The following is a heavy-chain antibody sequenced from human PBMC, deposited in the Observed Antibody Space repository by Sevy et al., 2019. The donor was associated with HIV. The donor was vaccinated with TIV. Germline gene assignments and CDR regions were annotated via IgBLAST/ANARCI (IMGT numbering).Heavy chain of an antibody. CDR3: AKSRSYYDSSGDLRAWDY. J-gene: IGHJ4*02. CDR1: GFTFSSYA. D-gene: IGHD3-22*01. CDR2: ISGSGGST. V-gene: IGHV3-23*01. Sequence: GGSLRLSCAASGFTFSSYAMSWVRQAPGKGLEWVSAISGSGGSTYYADSVKGRFTISRDNSKNTLYLQMNSLGAEDTAVYDCAKSRSYYDSSGDLRAWDYWGQGTLVTVSS.